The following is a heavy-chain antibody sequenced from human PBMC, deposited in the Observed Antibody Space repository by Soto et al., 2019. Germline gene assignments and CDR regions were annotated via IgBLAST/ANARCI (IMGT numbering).Heavy chain of an antibody. V-gene: IGHV3-30*18. D-gene: IGHD1-26*01. Sequence: GGSLRLSCAASGFSFTTYVMHWVRQAPGKGLEWVAVISHDGRYKYYGDAVKGRFTISRDTSKNAVYLEMNSLRPEDTAVYYCAKGLLAIVGTTLPRDAFNIWGQGTMVTVSS. J-gene: IGHJ3*02. CDR2: ISHDGRYK. CDR1: GFSFTTYV. CDR3: AKGLLAIVGTTLPRDAFNI.